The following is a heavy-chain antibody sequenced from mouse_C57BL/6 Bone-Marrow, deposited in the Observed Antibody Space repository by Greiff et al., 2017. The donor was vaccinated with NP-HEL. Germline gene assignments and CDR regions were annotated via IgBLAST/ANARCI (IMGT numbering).Heavy chain of an antibody. J-gene: IGHJ2*01. D-gene: IGHD1-1*01. CDR1: GYTFTDYY. V-gene: IGHV1-76*01. CDR2: IYPGSGNT. CDR3: AREYYYGSSYGFDY. Sequence: QVQLQQSGAELVRPGASVKLSCKASGYTFTDYYINWVKQRPGQGLEWIARIYPGSGNTYYNEKFKGKATLTAEKSSSTAYMQLSSLTSEDSAVYFCAREYYYGSSYGFDYWGQGTTLTVSS.